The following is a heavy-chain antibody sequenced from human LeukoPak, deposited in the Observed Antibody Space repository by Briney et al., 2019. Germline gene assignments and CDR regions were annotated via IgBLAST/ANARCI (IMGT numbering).Heavy chain of an antibody. Sequence: GGSLRLYCAASGFTFNTYAMSWVRQAPGKGLECVSGISGSGDRTFYADSVKGRFTISRDNSKNTLYLQMNSLRAEDTAIYYCAKRDYPETSGYAPLLQHWGQGTLVTVSS. V-gene: IGHV3-23*01. J-gene: IGHJ1*01. CDR3: AKRDYPETSGYAPLLQH. CDR2: ISGSGDRT. CDR1: GFTFNTYA. D-gene: IGHD3-22*01.